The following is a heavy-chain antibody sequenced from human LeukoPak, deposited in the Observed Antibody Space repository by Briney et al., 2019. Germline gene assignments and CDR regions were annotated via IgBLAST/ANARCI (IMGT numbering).Heavy chain of an antibody. CDR2: IYYSGST. CDR3: ARPYTYDSSGYYSYYFDY. Sequence: SETLSLTCTVSGGSISSSSYYWGWIRQPPGKGLEWIGSIYYSGSTYYNPSLKSRVTISVETSKNQFSLKLSSVTAADTAVYYCARPYTYDSSGYYSYYFDYWGQGTLVTGSS. V-gene: IGHV4-39*01. CDR1: GGSISSSSYY. J-gene: IGHJ4*02. D-gene: IGHD3-22*01.